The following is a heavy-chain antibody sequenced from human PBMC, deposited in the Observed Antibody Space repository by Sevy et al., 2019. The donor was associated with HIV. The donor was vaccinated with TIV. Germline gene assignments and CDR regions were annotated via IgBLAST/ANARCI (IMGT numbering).Heavy chain of an antibody. CDR3: ASEGRLGYFDY. J-gene: IGHJ4*02. CDR2: IWYDGSNK. CDR1: GFTFSNHG. V-gene: IGHV3-33*01. D-gene: IGHD3-9*01. Sequence: GGSLRLSCAASGFTFSNHGMHWVRQAPGKGLEWVAVIWYDGSNKYYADSVKGLFTISRDNSKNTLYLQMNSLRAEDTAVYYCASEGRLGYFDYWGQGTLVTVSS.